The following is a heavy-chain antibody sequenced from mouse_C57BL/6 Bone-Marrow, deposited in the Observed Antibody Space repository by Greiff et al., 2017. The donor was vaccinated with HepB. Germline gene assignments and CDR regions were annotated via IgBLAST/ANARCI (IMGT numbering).Heavy chain of an antibody. CDR1: GYTFTDYY. Sequence: VQLQQSGPELVKPGASVKISCKASGYTFTDYYMNWVKQSHGKSLEWIGDINPNNGGTSYNQKFKGKATLTVDKSSSTAYMELRSLTSEDSAVYYCARGGDYDGFDYWGQGTTLTVSS. D-gene: IGHD2-4*01. J-gene: IGHJ2*01. CDR2: INPNNGGT. CDR3: ARGGDYDGFDY. V-gene: IGHV1-26*01.